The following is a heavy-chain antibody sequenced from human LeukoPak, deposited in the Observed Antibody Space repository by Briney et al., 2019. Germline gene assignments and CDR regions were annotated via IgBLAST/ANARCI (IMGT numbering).Heavy chain of an antibody. V-gene: IGHV4-34*01. Sequence: PSETLSLTCAVYGGSFSGYYWSWIRQPPGKGLEWIGEINHSGSTNYNPSLKSRVTISVDTSKNQFSLKLSSVPAADTAVYYCARASFMITFGGVIVGYNWFDPWGQGTLVTVSS. CDR2: INHSGST. D-gene: IGHD3-16*02. J-gene: IGHJ5*02. CDR1: GGSFSGYY. CDR3: ARASFMITFGGVIVGYNWFDP.